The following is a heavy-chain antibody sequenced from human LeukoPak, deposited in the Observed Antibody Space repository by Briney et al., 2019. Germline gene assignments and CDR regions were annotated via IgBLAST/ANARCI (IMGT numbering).Heavy chain of an antibody. D-gene: IGHD4-11*01. Sequence: SETLSLTCAVSGGSFSSGGYSWSWIRQPPGKGLEWIGYIYYSGSTYYNPSLKSRVTISVDTSKNQFSLKLSSVTAADTAVYYCARGGGPATVTTPFGPWGQGTLVTVSS. CDR2: IYYSGST. J-gene: IGHJ5*02. CDR1: GGSFSSGGYS. CDR3: ARGGGPATVTTPFGP. V-gene: IGHV4-31*11.